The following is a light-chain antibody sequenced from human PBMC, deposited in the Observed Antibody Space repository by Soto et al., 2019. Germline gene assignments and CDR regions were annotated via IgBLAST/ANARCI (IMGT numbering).Light chain of an antibody. CDR3: LQYNTYSRT. V-gene: IGKV1-5*01. J-gene: IGKJ1*01. CDR2: DAS. Sequence: DIQMTQSPSTLSASVGDRVTITCRASQSINGWLAWYQQKPGKAPKLLINDASSLESGVPSRFSGSGSGTEFTLTISSLQPDDFATFYCLQYNTYSRTFGQGTKVEVK. CDR1: QSINGW.